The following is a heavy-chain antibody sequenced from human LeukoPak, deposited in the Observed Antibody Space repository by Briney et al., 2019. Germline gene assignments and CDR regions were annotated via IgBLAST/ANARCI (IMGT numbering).Heavy chain of an antibody. V-gene: IGHV2-70*11. Sequence: SGPALVKPTQTLTLTCTFSGFSLSTSGMCVSWIRQPPGKALEWLARIDWGDDKYYSTSLKTRLTISKDTSKNQVVLTMTNMDPVDTATYYCARTTYYYDSSGRPYYFDYWGQGTLVTVSS. J-gene: IGHJ4*02. D-gene: IGHD3-22*01. CDR2: IDWGDDK. CDR3: ARTTYYYDSSGRPYYFDY. CDR1: GFSLSTSGMC.